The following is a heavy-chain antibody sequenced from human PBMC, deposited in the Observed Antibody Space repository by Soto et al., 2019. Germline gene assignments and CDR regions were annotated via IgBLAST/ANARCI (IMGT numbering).Heavy chain of an antibody. CDR2: ISAYNGNT. CDR3: ARDPYYDFWSPYYYYGMDV. V-gene: IGHV1-18*01. J-gene: IGHJ6*02. CDR1: GYTFTSYV. Sequence: GASVNVSCKASGYTFTSYVISWVRQAPGQGLEWMGWISAYNGNTNYAQKLQGRVTMTTDTSTSTAYMELRSLRSDDTAVYYCARDPYYDFWSPYYYYGMDVWGQGTTVTVSS. D-gene: IGHD3-3*01.